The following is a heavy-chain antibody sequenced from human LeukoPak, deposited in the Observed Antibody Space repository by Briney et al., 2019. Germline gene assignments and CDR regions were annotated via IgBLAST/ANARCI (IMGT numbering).Heavy chain of an antibody. J-gene: IGHJ6*02. V-gene: IGHV1-69*13. Sequence: GASVKVSCKASGGTFSSYAISWVRQAPGQGLEWMGGIIPIFGTANYAQKFQGRVTITADESTSTAYMELGSLRSEDTAVYYCAAPTTPQPDYYGMDVWGQGTTVTVSS. CDR1: GGTFSSYA. CDR3: AAPTTPQPDYYGMDV. D-gene: IGHD2-15*01. CDR2: IIPIFGTA.